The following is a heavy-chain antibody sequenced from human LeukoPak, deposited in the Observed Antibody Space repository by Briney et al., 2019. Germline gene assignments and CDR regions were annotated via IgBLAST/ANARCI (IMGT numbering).Heavy chain of an antibody. CDR1: GFTFSNYY. CDR3: SRAETYRCYGSSGCLHDAFDM. D-gene: IGHD3-22*01. V-gene: IGHV3-11*05. Sequence: PGGSLRLSCAASGFTFSNYYMSWVRQAPGKGLEWGSYICGIRSDTNYADSVKGRFAISRDNANNTLYLQMNSLRDEDTAVYYCSRAETYRCYGSSGCLHDAFDMWGQGTMVTVSS. CDR2: ICGIRSDT. J-gene: IGHJ3*02.